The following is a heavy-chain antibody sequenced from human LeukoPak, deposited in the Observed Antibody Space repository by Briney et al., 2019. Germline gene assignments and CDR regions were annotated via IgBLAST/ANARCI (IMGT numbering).Heavy chain of an antibody. CDR2: ISGSGERT. CDR1: GFTFSSHE. CDR3: AKDSAPGIAADDY. J-gene: IGHJ4*02. V-gene: IGHV3-23*01. D-gene: IGHD6-13*01. Sequence: GGSLRLSCAASGFTFSSHELTWVRQAPNKGLEWVSAISGSGERTHYADSVKGRFTISRDNSRNILYLQMSNLGAEDTAIYYCAKDSAPGIAADDYWGQGTLVTVSS.